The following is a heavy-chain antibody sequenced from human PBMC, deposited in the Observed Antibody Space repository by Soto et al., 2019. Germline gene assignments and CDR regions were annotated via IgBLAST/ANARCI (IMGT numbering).Heavy chain of an antibody. CDR2: ISYDGSNK. CDR3: AREGPIPIFGVVSPGPDYYYGMDV. CDR1: GFTFSSYA. D-gene: IGHD3-3*01. J-gene: IGHJ6*02. V-gene: IGHV3-30-3*01. Sequence: QVQMVESGGGVVQPGRSLRLSCAASGFTFSSYAMHWVRQAPGKGLEWVAVISYDGSNKYYADSVKGRFTISRDNSKNTLYLQMNSLRAEDTAVYYCAREGPIPIFGVVSPGPDYYYGMDVWGQGTTVTVSS.